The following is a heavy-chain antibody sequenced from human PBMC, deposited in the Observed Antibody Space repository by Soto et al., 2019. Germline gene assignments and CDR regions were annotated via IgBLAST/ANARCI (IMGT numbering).Heavy chain of an antibody. J-gene: IGHJ6*02. Sequence: PGESLKISCKGSGYSFTSYWFSWVRQMPGKGLEWMGRIAPSDSYTNYGPSFQGHVTISADKSISTAYLQWSSLKASDTAMYYCARQTAEWLVPTRYYYYGIDVWGQGPTVTVSS. CDR3: ARQTAEWLVPTRYYYYGIDV. V-gene: IGHV5-10-1*01. CDR1: GYSFTSYW. CDR2: IAPSDSYT. D-gene: IGHD6-19*01.